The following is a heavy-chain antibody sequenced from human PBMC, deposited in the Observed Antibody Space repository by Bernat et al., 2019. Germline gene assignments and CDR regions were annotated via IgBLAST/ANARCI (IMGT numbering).Heavy chain of an antibody. J-gene: IGHJ1*01. Sequence: EVQLLESGGGLVQPGGSLRLSCAASGFTFSSYAMSWVRQAPGKGLEWVSAISGSGGSTYYADSVKGRFTISRDNSKNTLYLQMNSLRAEDTAIYYCAKDQYGDTIVVAPGEHWGQGTLVTVSS. D-gene: IGHD3-22*01. CDR3: AKDQYGDTIVVAPGEH. V-gene: IGHV3-23*01. CDR1: GFTFSSYA. CDR2: ISGSGGST.